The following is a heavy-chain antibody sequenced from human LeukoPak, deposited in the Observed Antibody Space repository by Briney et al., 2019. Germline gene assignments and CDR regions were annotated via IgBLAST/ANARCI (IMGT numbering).Heavy chain of an antibody. V-gene: IGHV3-53*01. Sequence: SGGSLRLSCAASGFTVSSNYMSWVRQAPGKGLEWVSVIYSGGSTYYADSVKGRFTISRDNSKNTLYLQMNSLSADDTAVYYCARDPGGNCFFDYWGLGTLVTVSS. CDR1: GFTVSSNY. CDR2: IYSGGST. CDR3: ARDPGGNCFFDY. J-gene: IGHJ4*02. D-gene: IGHD2-21*01.